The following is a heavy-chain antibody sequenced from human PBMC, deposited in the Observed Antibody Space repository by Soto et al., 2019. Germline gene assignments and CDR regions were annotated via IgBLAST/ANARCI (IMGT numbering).Heavy chain of an antibody. D-gene: IGHD3-3*01. CDR2: INPNSGGT. J-gene: IGHJ6*02. V-gene: IGHV1-2*02. CDR1: GYTFTGYY. CDR3: ARRGYYDFWSGYDYYYYGMDV. Sequence: ASVKVSCKASGYTFTGYYMHWVRQAPGQGLEWMGWINPNSGGTNYAQKFQGRVTMTRDTSISTAYMELSRLRSDDTAVYYCARRGYYDFWSGYDYYYYGMDVWGHGTTVTVSS.